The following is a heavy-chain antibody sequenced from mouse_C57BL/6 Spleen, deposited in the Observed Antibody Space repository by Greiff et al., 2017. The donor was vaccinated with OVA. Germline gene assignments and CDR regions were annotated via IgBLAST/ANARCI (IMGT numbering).Heavy chain of an antibody. CDR1: GYTFTDYY. V-gene: IGHV1-26*01. Sequence: EVQLQQSGPELVKPGASVKISCKASGYTFTDYYMNWVKQSHGKSLEWIGDINPNNGGTSYNQKFKGKATLTVDKSSSTAYMELRSLTSEDSAVYDCAEGGTGLRLRGLAYWGQGTLVTVSA. J-gene: IGHJ3*01. CDR3: AEGGTGLRLRGLAY. CDR2: INPNNGGT. D-gene: IGHD3-2*02.